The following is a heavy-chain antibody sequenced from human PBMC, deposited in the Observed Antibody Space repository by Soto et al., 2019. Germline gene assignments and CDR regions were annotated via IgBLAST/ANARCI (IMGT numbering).Heavy chain of an antibody. V-gene: IGHV1-3*01. CDR2: INAGNGNT. CDR1: GYTFTSYA. D-gene: IGHD2-2*03. CDR3: ARVDIVVVPAVTNWFDP. Sequence: ASVKVSCKASGYTFTSYAMHWVRQAPGQRLEWMGWINAGNGNTKYSQKFQGRVTITRDTSASTAYMELSSLRSEDTAVYYCARVDIVVVPAVTNWFDPWGQGTLVTVSS. J-gene: IGHJ5*02.